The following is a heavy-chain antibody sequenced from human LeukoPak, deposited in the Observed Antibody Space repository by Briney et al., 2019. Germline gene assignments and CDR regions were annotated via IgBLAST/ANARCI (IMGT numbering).Heavy chain of an antibody. V-gene: IGHV3-30*18. J-gene: IGHJ4*02. CDR1: GFTFSSYG. D-gene: IGHD3-22*01. CDR2: ISYDGSNK. CDR3: AKDGITMIVVVTDNGYFDY. Sequence: GGSLRLSCAASGFTFSSYGMHWVRQAPGKGLEWMAVISYDGSNKYYADSVKGRFTISRDNSKNTLYLQMNSLRAEDTAVHYCAKDGITMIVVVTDNGYFDYWGQGTLVTVSS.